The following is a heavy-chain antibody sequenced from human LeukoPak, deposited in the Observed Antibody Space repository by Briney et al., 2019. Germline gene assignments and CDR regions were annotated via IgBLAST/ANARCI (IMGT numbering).Heavy chain of an antibody. CDR3: ARTTEGYAGGPGYSYYYYMDV. J-gene: IGHJ6*03. Sequence: PSETLSLTCTASGGSISSSNYYWNWIRQPAGKGLEWIGRIYTSGSSNYNPSLKSRVTISIDTSKNQVSLKLRSVTAADTAVYYCARTTEGYAGGPGYSYYYYMDVWGKGTTVTISS. CDR2: IYTSGSS. CDR1: GGSISSSNYY. D-gene: IGHD5-12*01. V-gene: IGHV4-61*02.